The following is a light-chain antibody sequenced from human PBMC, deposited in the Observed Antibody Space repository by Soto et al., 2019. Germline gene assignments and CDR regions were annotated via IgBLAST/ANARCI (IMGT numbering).Light chain of an antibody. CDR2: WAS. J-gene: IGKJ1*01. CDR3: QQYFTSPWT. V-gene: IGKV4-1*01. CDR1: QSILDRSKNKYY. Sequence: DIVMTQSPDSLAVSLGERATFNCKSSQSILDRSKNKYYLAWYQQKSGQPPKLLIYWASLRESGVPDRFTGSGSGTDFTLTISSLQDDDVAVYYCQQYFTSPWTFVQGTKVEI.